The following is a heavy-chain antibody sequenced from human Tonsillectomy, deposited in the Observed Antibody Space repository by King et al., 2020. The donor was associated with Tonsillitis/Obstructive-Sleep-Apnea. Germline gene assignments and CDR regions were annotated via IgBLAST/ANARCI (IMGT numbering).Heavy chain of an antibody. Sequence: VQLVESGGGLVKPGGSLRLSCAASGFTFTTYSMNWVRQAPGKGLEGVSSISPTTSYISYGDSVKGRFTISRDDAKNSLYLQMNSLRAEDTAVYYCARDSDDAFDIWGQGTMVTVSS. J-gene: IGHJ3*02. CDR3: ARDSDDAFDI. CDR1: GFTFTTYS. V-gene: IGHV3-21*01. CDR2: ISPTTSYI.